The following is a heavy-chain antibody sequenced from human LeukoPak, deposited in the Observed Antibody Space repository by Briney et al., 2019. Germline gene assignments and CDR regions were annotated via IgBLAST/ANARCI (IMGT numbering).Heavy chain of an antibody. Sequence: SETLSLTCTVSGDSISSSNWWSWVRQPPGKGLQWIGEIYHSGSTNYNPSLKSRVTISVDKSKNQFSLKLSSVTAADTAVYYCTRAPSSSSSLPNWFDPWGQGTLVTVSS. CDR1: GDSISSSNW. CDR2: IYHSGST. J-gene: IGHJ5*02. CDR3: TRAPSSSSSLPNWFDP. D-gene: IGHD6-13*01. V-gene: IGHV4-4*02.